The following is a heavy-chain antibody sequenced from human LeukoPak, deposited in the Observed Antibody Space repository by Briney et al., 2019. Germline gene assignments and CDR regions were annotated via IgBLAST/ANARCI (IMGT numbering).Heavy chain of an antibody. Sequence: SETLSLTCTVSGGSISSYYWSWIRQPPGKGLEWIGYIYYSGGTNYNPSLKSRVTISVDTSKNQFSLKLSSVTAADTAVYYCARGLRDGAFDYWGQGTLVTVSP. J-gene: IGHJ4*02. CDR1: GGSISSYY. D-gene: IGHD3-10*01. V-gene: IGHV4-59*01. CDR2: IYYSGGT. CDR3: ARGLRDGAFDY.